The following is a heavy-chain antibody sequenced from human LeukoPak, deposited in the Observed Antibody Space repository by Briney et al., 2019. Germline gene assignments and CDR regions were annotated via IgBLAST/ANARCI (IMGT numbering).Heavy chain of an antibody. D-gene: IGHD5-18*01. CDR2: ISGSGGST. CDR3: AKVEMSPGYSSGYYDY. J-gene: IGHJ4*02. Sequence: PGGSLRLSCAASGFTYNNYAMSWVRQAPGKGLEWVSAISGSGGSTYYADSVKGRFTISRDNSKNTLYLQMNSLRAEDTAVYYCAKVEMSPGYSSGYYDYWGQGTLVTASS. CDR1: GFTYNNYA. V-gene: IGHV3-23*01.